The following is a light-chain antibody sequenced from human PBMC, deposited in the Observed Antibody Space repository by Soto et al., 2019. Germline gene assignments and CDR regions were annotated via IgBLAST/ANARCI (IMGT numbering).Light chain of an antibody. Sequence: IVLTQSPGTLSLSPGERATLSCRASQSVSSSYLAWYQQKPGQAPRLPIYGASSRATGIPDRFSGSGSGTDFTLTISRLEPEDFAVYYCQQYGSSPPAITFGQGTRLEIK. CDR1: QSVSSSY. CDR2: GAS. CDR3: QQYGSSPPAIT. V-gene: IGKV3-20*01. J-gene: IGKJ5*01.